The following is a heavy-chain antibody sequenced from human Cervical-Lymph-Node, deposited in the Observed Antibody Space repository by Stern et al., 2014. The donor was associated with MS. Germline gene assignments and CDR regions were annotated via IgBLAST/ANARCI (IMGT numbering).Heavy chain of an antibody. D-gene: IGHD4-23*01. CDR2: ISSGGSDI. CDR1: GFTFSSYS. CDR3: ARGRGGNYRYYFDY. J-gene: IGHJ4*02. Sequence: EVQLVESGGGLVKPGGSLRLSCAASGFTFSSYSMNWVRQAPGKGLEGVASISSGGSDIYYADSLKGRFTISRDNAKNSLYLQMNSLRAEDKAVYYCARGRGGNYRYYFDYWGQGTLVTVSS. V-gene: IGHV3-21*01.